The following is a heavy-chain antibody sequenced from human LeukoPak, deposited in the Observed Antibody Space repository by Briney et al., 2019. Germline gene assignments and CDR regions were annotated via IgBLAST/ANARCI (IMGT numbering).Heavy chain of an antibody. D-gene: IGHD2-15*01. V-gene: IGHV1-69*13. CDR2: LIPIFGTA. CDR1: GGTFSSYA. CDR3: VRNLCSGGSCYGDFDY. J-gene: IGHJ4*02. Sequence: ASVTVSCKASGGTFSSYAISWVRQAPGQGLEWMGGLIPIFGTADYAQKFQGRVTITADESTYTAYMVLSSLRSEDTAMYYCVRNLCSGGSCYGDFDYGGQGTLVTVSS.